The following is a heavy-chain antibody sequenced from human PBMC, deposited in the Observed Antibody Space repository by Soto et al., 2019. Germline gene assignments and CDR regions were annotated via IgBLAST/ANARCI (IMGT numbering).Heavy chain of an antibody. Sequence: ASVKVSCKASGYTFTSYYMHWVRQAPGQGLEWMGIINPGGGSTSYAQKFQGRVTMTRDTSTSTVYMELSSLRSEDTAVYYCARDGGDPTGRNWLDPCGQGPLVTVYS. CDR3: ARDGGDPTGRNWLDP. V-gene: IGHV1-46*01. CDR2: INPGGGST. J-gene: IGHJ5*02. D-gene: IGHD3-16*01. CDR1: GYTFTSYY.